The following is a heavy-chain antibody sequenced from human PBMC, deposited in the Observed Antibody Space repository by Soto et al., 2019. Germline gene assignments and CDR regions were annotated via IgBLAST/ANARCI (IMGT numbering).Heavy chain of an antibody. CDR2: IYYSGST. CDR3: ARVIGQQLVSS. Sequence: SETLSLTCTVSGCSISSYYWSWIRQPPGKGLEWIGYIYYSGSTNYNPSLKSRVTISVDTSKDQFSLKLSSVTAADTAVYYCARVIGQQLVSSWGQGTLVTVSS. V-gene: IGHV4-59*01. J-gene: IGHJ4*02. D-gene: IGHD6-13*01. CDR1: GCSISSYY.